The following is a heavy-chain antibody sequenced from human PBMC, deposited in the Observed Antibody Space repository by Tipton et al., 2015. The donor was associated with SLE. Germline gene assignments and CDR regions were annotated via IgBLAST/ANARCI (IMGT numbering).Heavy chain of an antibody. V-gene: IGHV4-59*11. Sequence: TLSLTCTVSGGSISSHYWSWIRQPPGKGLEWIGYIYYSGSTNYNPSLKSRVTISVDTSKNQFSLKLNSVTAAATAVYYCARVSSSWCNWFDPWGQGTLVTVSS. CDR1: GGSISSHY. D-gene: IGHD6-13*01. CDR2: IYYSGST. J-gene: IGHJ5*02. CDR3: ARVSSSWCNWFDP.